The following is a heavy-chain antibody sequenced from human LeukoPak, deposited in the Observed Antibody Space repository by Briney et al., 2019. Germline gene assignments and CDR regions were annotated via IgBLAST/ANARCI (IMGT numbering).Heavy chain of an antibody. J-gene: IGHJ4*02. CDR2: IYSGGST. Sequence: GGSLRLSCAASGFTFSSYAMSWVRQAPGKGLEWVSIIYSGGSTYYADSVKGRFTISRDNSKNTLYLQMNSLRAEDTAVYYCARGNPGGEFYWGQGTLVTVSS. CDR3: ARGNPGGEFY. D-gene: IGHD1-14*01. V-gene: IGHV3-53*01. CDR1: GFTFSSYA.